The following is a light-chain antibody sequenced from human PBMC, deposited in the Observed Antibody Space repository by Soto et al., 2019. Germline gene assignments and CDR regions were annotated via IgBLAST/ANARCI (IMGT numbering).Light chain of an antibody. CDR1: QSISSW. CDR3: EQYNDKWT. Sequence: DIQMTQSPSTLSASVGDRVTITCRASQSISSWLAWYQQKPGKAPNLLIYKASILQSGVRSRFSCSGSWTEFTLTISSLQPDECGTYYCEQYNDKWTSGQGTQV. J-gene: IGKJ1*01. CDR2: KAS. V-gene: IGKV1-5*03.